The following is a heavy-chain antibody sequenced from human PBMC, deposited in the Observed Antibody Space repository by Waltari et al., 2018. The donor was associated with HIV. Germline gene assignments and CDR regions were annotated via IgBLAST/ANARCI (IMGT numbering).Heavy chain of an antibody. CDR1: GGTFSSYA. J-gene: IGHJ4*02. CDR3: ELELRGTEDY. D-gene: IGHD1-7*01. CDR2: IIPILGIA. Sequence: QVQLVQSGAEVKKPGSSVKVSCKASGGTFSSYAISWVRQAPGQGLEWMGRIIPILGIANYAQKFQGRVTITADKSTSTAYMELSSLRSEDTAVYYCELELRGTEDYWGQGTLVTVSS. V-gene: IGHV1-69*04.